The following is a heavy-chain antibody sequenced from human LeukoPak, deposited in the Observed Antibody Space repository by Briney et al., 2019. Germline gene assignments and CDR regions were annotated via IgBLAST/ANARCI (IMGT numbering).Heavy chain of an antibody. D-gene: IGHD5-18*01. CDR2: INHSGST. CDR1: GGSFSGYY. J-gene: IGHJ4*02. Sequence: SETLSLTCAVYGGSFSGYYWSWIRQPPGKGLEWIGEINHSGSTNYNPSLKSRVTISVDTSKNQFSLKLSSVTAADTAVYYCARDTAMVTAFDYWGQETLVTVSS. CDR3: ARDTAMVTAFDY. V-gene: IGHV4-34*01.